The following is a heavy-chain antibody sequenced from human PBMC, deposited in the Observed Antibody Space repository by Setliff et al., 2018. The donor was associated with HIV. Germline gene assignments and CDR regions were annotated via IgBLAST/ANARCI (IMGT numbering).Heavy chain of an antibody. Sequence: GESLKISCEVSGYVSSDYWIAWVRQTPGKGLEWMGLVYPADSNTIYSPSFQGQVTISADKSMDTAYLQWSSLKASDTAMYYCARPQGGCFDYWGQGTLVTVSS. CDR3: ARPQGGCFDY. V-gene: IGHV5-51*01. D-gene: IGHD1-26*01. CDR2: VYPADSNT. CDR1: GYVSSDYW. J-gene: IGHJ4*02.